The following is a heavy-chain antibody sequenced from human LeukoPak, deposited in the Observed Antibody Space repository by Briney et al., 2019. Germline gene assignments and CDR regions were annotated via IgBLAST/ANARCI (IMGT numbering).Heavy chain of an antibody. CDR2: INSDGYSI. D-gene: IGHD6-19*01. CDR1: GFTFSSYW. J-gene: IGHJ4*02. V-gene: IGHV3-74*01. CDR3: ARGIAVAGTDS. Sequence: GGSLRLSCAASGFTFSSYWMHWVRQAPGKGLVWLARINSDGYSISYADSVKGRFTISRDNAKNTLHLQMNSLGVEDTAMYYCARGIAVAGTDSWGQGTLVTVSS.